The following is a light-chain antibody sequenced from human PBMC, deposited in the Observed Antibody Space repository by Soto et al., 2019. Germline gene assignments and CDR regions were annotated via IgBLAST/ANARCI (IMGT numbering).Light chain of an antibody. CDR3: SLYTSENTYV. CDR2: EAR. J-gene: IGLJ1*01. Sequence: QSALTQPASVSGSPGQSITISCTGSSTDVGAYNYVSWYQQYPGQAPNLLIYEARNRPSGVPARFSGSKSGNTASLTISGLQAADEADYYCSLYTSENTYVFGTGTKLTVL. V-gene: IGLV2-14*01. CDR1: STDVGAYNY.